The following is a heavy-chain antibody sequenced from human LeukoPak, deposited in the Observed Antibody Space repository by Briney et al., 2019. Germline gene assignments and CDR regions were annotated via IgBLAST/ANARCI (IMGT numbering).Heavy chain of an antibody. CDR2: ISAYNGNT. Sequence: ASVKVSCKASGYTFTNSGITWVRQAPGQGLEWMGWISAYNGNTNYAQKLQGRVTMTTDTSTSTAYLELRSLRSDDTAVYYCARGNRYRPDSWGQGTLVTVSS. CDR3: ARGNRYRPDS. J-gene: IGHJ4*02. V-gene: IGHV1-18*01. CDR1: GYTFTNSG. D-gene: IGHD1-14*01.